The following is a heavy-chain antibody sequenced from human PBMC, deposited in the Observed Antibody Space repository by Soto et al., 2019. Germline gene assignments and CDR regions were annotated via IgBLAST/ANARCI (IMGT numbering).Heavy chain of an antibody. V-gene: IGHV3-30-3*01. J-gene: IGHJ6*02. Sequence: PGGSLRLSCAASGFTFSSYAMHWVRQAPGKGLEWVAVLSYDGSNKYYADSVKGRFTISRDNSKNTLYLQMNSLRAEDTAVYYCARDGYGFYGLDVWGQGTTVTVSS. CDR3: ARDGYGFYGLDV. CDR1: GFTFSSYA. CDR2: LSYDGSNK. D-gene: IGHD5-12*01.